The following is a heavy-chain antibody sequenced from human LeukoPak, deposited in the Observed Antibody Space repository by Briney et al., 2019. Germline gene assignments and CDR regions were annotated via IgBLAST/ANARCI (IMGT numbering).Heavy chain of an antibody. J-gene: IGHJ6*03. D-gene: IGHD6-13*01. Sequence: GGSLRLSCAASGFTFVDHAMHWVRQAPGKGLEWVSGITWSGGTMGYADSVKGRFTISRDNTKNSLFLQMDSLRVEDTAVYYCVRDPSYGSSWYYYMDVWGKGTTVTVSS. CDR3: VRDPSYGSSWYYYMDV. CDR1: GFTFVDHA. V-gene: IGHV3-9*01. CDR2: ITWSGGTM.